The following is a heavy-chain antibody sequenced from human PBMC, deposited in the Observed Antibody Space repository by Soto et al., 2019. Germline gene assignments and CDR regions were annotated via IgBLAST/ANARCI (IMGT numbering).Heavy chain of an antibody. Sequence: PSETLSLTCSVSGRSMSSNYWSWIRQSPDKGLEWLGYVFYGGTDYNPSLEGRVTMSVETSKSQFSLKLTSVTAADTAVYYCASYRGAFYFDSWGQGRLVTVSS. D-gene: IGHD3-16*01. CDR3: ASYRGAFYFDS. CDR2: VFYGGT. CDR1: GRSMSSNY. V-gene: IGHV4-59*01. J-gene: IGHJ4*02.